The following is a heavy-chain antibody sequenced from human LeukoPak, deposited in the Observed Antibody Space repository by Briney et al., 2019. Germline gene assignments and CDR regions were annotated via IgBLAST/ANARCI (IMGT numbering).Heavy chain of an antibody. CDR3: ARGLAARPIYYYYYGMDV. CDR1: GGSISSSSYY. J-gene: IGHJ6*02. CDR2: IYYSGST. V-gene: IGHV4-39*01. D-gene: IGHD6-6*01. Sequence: SETLFLTCTVSGGSISSSSYYWGWIRQPPGKGLEWIGSIYYSGSTYYNPSLKSRVTISVDTSKNQFSLKLSSVTAADTAVYYCARGLAARPIYYYYYGMDVWGQGTTVTVSS.